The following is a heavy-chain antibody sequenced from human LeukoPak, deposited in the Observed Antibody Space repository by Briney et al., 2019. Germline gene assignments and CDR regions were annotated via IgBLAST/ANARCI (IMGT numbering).Heavy chain of an antibody. V-gene: IGHV1-2*06. CDR2: INPNSGGT. J-gene: IGHJ4*02. CDR3: ARRYCSGGSCYLFDY. Sequence: VPSVKVSCKASGCTFTGYYMHWVRQAPGQGLEWMGRINPNSGGTNYAQKFQGRVTMTRDTSISTAYMELSRLRSDYTAVYYCARRYCSGGSCYLFDYWGQGTLVTVSS. CDR1: GCTFTGYY. D-gene: IGHD2-15*01.